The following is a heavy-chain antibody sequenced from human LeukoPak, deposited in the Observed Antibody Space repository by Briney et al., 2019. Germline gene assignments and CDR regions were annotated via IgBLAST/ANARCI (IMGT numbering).Heavy chain of an antibody. Sequence: GSLRLSCAASGFTFSSHGMHRVRQAPGKGLEGVAVISYDGSNKYYADSVKGRFTISRDNSKNTLYLQMNSLRAEDTAVYYCAKGLAAAHYYDSSGYYYWGQGTLVTVSS. CDR3: AKGLAAAHYYDSSGYYY. CDR2: ISYDGSNK. V-gene: IGHV3-30*18. CDR1: GFTFSSHG. D-gene: IGHD3-22*01. J-gene: IGHJ4*02.